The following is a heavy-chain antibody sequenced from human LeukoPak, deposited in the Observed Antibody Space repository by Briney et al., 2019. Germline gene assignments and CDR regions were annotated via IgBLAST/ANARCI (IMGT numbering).Heavy chain of an antibody. D-gene: IGHD1-26*01. CDR2: IKQDGSEK. V-gene: IGHV3-7*01. J-gene: IGHJ4*02. CDR1: GFTFRRYG. Sequence: GGSLRLSCAASGFTFRRYGMSWVRQAPGKGLEWVANIKQDGSEKYYVDSVKGRFTISRDNAKNSLYLQMNSLRAEDTAVYYCARSRGYSGCDYWGQGTLVTVSS. CDR3: ARSRGYSGCDY.